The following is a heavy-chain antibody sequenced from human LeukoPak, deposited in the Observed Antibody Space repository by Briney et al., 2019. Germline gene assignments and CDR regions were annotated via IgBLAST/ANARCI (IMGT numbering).Heavy chain of an antibody. CDR3: TKHRFQGIIRDLDY. CDR2: ISGGATST. V-gene: IGHV3-23*01. Sequence: GGSLRLSCAASGFTFSSYAMSWVRQAPGKGLEWVSVISGGATSTYYADSVKGRFSVSRDKSKMLYLQMNSLRAEDTAVYYCTKHRFQGIIRDLDYWGQGALVTVSS. CDR1: GFTFSSYA. J-gene: IGHJ4*02. D-gene: IGHD3-10*01.